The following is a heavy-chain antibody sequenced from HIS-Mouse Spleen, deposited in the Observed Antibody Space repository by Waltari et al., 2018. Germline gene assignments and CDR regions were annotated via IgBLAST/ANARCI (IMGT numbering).Heavy chain of an antibody. Sequence: QLQLQESGPGLVKPSETLSLTCTVSGGSIRSSSYYWGWFRQPPGKGLEWIGSIYYSGSTSYNPSLKSRVTISVDTSKNQFSLKLSSVTAADTAVYYCAREIPYSSSWYDWYFDLWGRGTLVTVSS. J-gene: IGHJ2*01. V-gene: IGHV4-39*07. CDR1: GGSIRSSSYY. CDR3: AREIPYSSSWYDWYFDL. CDR2: IYYSGST. D-gene: IGHD6-13*01.